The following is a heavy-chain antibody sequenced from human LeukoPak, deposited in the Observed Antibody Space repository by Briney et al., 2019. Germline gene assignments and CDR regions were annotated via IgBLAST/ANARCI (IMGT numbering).Heavy chain of an antibody. CDR1: GYTFTSYG. CDR2: ISAYNGNT. V-gene: IGHV1-18*01. Sequence: GASVKVSCKASGYTFTSYGISWVRQAPGQGLEWMGWISAYNGNTNYAQKFQGRVTITADESTSTAYMELSSLRSEDTAVYYCASSYDYVWGGEDPWGQGTLVTVSS. J-gene: IGHJ4*02. D-gene: IGHD3-16*01. CDR3: ASSYDYVWGGEDP.